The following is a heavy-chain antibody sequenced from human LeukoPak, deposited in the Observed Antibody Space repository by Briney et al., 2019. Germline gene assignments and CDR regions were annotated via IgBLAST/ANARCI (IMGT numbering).Heavy chain of an antibody. CDR2: IYSGGST. Sequence: GGSQRLSCAASGFTVSSNYMSWVRQPPGKGLEWELVIYSGGSTYYEDSVKGRFTISGDNSKNTLYLQRNVLRAEATAGYYCASRGSGSYSHAGLDYWGQGNLVHVSS. J-gene: IGHJ4*02. V-gene: IGHV3-66*01. CDR3: ASRGSGSYSHAGLDY. D-gene: IGHD1-26*01. CDR1: GFTVSSNY.